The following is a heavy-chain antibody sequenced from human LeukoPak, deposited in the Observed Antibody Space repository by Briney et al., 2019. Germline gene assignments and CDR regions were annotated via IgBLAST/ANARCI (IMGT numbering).Heavy chain of an antibody. J-gene: IGHJ5*02. CDR2: INSDGSST. V-gene: IGHV3-74*01. CDR3: ARVRYDFWSGYDNWFDP. CDR1: GFTFSSYW. Sequence: PWGSLRLSCAASGFTFSSYWMHWVRQAPGKGLVWVSRINSDGSSTSYADSVKGRFTISRDNAKNTLYLQMNSLRAEDTAVYYCARVRYDFWSGYDNWFDPWGQGTLVTVSS. D-gene: IGHD3-3*01.